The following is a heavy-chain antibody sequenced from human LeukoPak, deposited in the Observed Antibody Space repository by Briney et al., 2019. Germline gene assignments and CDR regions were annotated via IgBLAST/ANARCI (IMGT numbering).Heavy chain of an antibody. CDR2: ISYDGSNT. D-gene: IGHD3-9*01. Sequence: GGSMRLSCAASGFTFSSNAMHWVRQAPGKGLEWVAVISYDGSNTYHVDSVKGRFTISRDNSKNTLYLQMNSLRAEDTAVYYYARGLVTFFDYWGQGTLVTVSS. CDR3: ARGLVTFFDY. V-gene: IGHV3-30*04. J-gene: IGHJ4*02. CDR1: GFTFSSNA.